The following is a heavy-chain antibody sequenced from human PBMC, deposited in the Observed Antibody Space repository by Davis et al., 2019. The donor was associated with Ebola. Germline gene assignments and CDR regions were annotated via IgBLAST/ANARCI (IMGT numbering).Heavy chain of an antibody. D-gene: IGHD3-10*01. CDR3: ARDQRITMVQGVIRYYYGMDV. CDR2: INHSGST. CDR1: GGSIINYY. J-gene: IGHJ6*02. Sequence: PSETLSLTCNVSGGSIINYYWSWIRQPPGKGLEWIGEINHSGSTNYNPSLKSRVTISVDTSKNQFSLKLSSVTAADTAVYYCARDQRITMVQGVIRYYYGMDVWGQGTTVTVSS. V-gene: IGHV4-34*01.